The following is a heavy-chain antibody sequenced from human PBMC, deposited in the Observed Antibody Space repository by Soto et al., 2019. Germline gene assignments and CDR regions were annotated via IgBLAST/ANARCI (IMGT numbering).Heavy chain of an antibody. CDR3: ARITFGGVIVSDY. Sequence: QVQLVQSGAEVKKPGASVKVSCKASGYTFTSYAMHWVRQAPGQRPEWMGWINAGNGNTKYSQKFQGRVTITRDTSASTAYMELSSLRSEDTAVYYCARITFGGVIVSDYWGQGTLVTVSS. J-gene: IGHJ4*02. V-gene: IGHV1-3*01. CDR1: GYTFTSYA. CDR2: INAGNGNT. D-gene: IGHD3-16*02.